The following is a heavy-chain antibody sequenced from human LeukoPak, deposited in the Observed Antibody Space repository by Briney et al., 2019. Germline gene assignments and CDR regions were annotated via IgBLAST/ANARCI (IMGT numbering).Heavy chain of an antibody. J-gene: IGHJ4*02. D-gene: IGHD6-13*01. Sequence: SETLSLTCTVSGGSISSSSYYWGWIRQPPGKGLEWIGSIYTSGSTDYNPSLKSRVTMSVDTSKNQFSLKLSSVTAADTAVYYCARSQPPYSTRWYYFDYWGQGTLVTVSS. CDR1: GGSISSSSYY. V-gene: IGHV4-39*07. CDR3: ARSQPPYSTRWYYFDY. CDR2: IYTSGST.